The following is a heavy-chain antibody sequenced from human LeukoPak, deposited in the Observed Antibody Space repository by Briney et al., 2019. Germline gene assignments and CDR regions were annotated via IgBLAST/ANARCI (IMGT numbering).Heavy chain of an antibody. V-gene: IGHV4-59*01. Sequence: PSETLSLTCTVSGGSISSYYWSWIRQPPGKGLEWIGYIYYSGSTNYNPSPKSRVTIPVDTSKNQLSLKLSSVPAADTAVYYCARDFQRGLFDYRGQRTLVTVSS. CDR1: GGSISSYY. CDR2: IYYSGST. D-gene: IGHD5-12*01. CDR3: ARDFQRGLFDY. J-gene: IGHJ4*02.